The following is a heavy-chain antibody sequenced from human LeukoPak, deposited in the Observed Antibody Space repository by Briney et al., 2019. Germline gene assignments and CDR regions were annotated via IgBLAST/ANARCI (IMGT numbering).Heavy chain of an antibody. J-gene: IGHJ4*02. CDR2: IYSAGNT. D-gene: IGHD6-19*01. CDR3: ARGGTPGYSSGRIDY. CDR1: GFTVSSNY. Sequence: GGSLRLSCVASGFTVSSNYMSWVRQAPGKGLEWVSVIYSAGNTYYADSVKGRFTISRHNSENTLYLHMSSLRVEDTAVYFCARGGTPGYSSGRIDYWGQGTLVTVSS. V-gene: IGHV3-53*04.